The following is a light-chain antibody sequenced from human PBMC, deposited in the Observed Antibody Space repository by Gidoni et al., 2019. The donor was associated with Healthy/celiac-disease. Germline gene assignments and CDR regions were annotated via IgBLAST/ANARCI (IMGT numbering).Light chain of an antibody. CDR2: EVS. J-gene: IGLJ2*01. CDR1: RRDVGGYNY. Sequence: QSALTQPATVSGSPGQSITISCTGTRRDVGGYNYVSWYQQHPGKAPKLMIYEVSNRPSGVSNRFSGSKSGNTASLTLSGLQAEDEADYYCSSYTSSSPLVVFGGGTKLTVL. V-gene: IGLV2-14*01. CDR3: SSYTSSSPLVV.